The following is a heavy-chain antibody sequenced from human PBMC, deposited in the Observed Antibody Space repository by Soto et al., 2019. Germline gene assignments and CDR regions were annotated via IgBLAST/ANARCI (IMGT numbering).Heavy chain of an antibody. Sequence: SVKVSYKASGGSFRNYVMSWVRQAPGQGLEWMGAIIPVFETKSYAQKFQGRVTITADESTSTVSMEMRGLRSEDTALYFCSLHSPSTSYYLFDFWGQGTPVTVSS. CDR1: GGSFRNYV. J-gene: IGHJ4*02. CDR3: SLHSPSTSYYLFDF. CDR2: IIPVFETK. V-gene: IGHV1-69*13. D-gene: IGHD3-22*01.